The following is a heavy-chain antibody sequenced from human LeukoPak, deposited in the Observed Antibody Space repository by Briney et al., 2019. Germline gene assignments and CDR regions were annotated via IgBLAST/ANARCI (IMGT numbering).Heavy chain of an antibody. CDR1: GVSFSSYA. D-gene: IGHD1-1*01. Sequence: GASVKVSCKASGVSFSSYAINWVRQAPGQGLEWMGVIIPVFGRADYAQKFQDIVTITTDESTSTVYMELSSLRSEDTAVYYCARGETILNWFDPWGQGTLVTVSS. V-gene: IGHV1-69*05. CDR3: ARGETILNWFDP. CDR2: IIPVFGRA. J-gene: IGHJ5*02.